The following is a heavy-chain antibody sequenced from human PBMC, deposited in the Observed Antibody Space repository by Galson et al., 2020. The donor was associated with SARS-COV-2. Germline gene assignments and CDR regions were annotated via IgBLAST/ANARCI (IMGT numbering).Heavy chain of an antibody. CDR2: IVVGSGDT. J-gene: IGHJ4*02. CDR3: AAIPLWVGSTSHDF. D-gene: IGHD3-10*01. V-gene: IGHV1-58*01. Sequence: SVKVSCKASGFTFSSSIVQWVRQGRGLRLEWMGWIVVGSGDTTYAQQFQERVTITRDKSTSTAYMELSSLRSEDTAVYYCAAIPLWVGSTSHDFWGQGTLLTVSS. CDR1: GFTFSSSI.